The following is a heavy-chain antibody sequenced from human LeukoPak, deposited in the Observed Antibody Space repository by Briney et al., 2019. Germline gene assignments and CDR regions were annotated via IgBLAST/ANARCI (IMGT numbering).Heavy chain of an antibody. CDR2: ISSSGSTI. D-gene: IGHD1-1*01. V-gene: IGHV3-48*03. Sequence: GGSLRLSCAASGFTFSSFAMSWVRQAPGKGLEGVSYISSSGSTIYYADSVKGRFTISRDNAKNSLYLQMNSLRAEDTAVYYCARTGTKDAFDIWGQGTMVTVSS. CDR1: GFTFSSFA. CDR3: ARTGTKDAFDI. J-gene: IGHJ3*02.